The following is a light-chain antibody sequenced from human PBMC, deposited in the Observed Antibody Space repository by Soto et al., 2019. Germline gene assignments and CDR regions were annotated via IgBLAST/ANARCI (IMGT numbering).Light chain of an antibody. CDR3: QQYGSSPPWT. CDR2: GAS. V-gene: IGKV3-15*01. Sequence: EVVMTQSPDTLSVSPGERATLSCRASQSVSSNLAWYQQKLGQAPRLLIYGASTRATGISARFSGSGSGTEFTLTISSLQSEDFAVYYCQQYGSSPPWTFGQGTKVEIK. CDR1: QSVSSN. J-gene: IGKJ1*01.